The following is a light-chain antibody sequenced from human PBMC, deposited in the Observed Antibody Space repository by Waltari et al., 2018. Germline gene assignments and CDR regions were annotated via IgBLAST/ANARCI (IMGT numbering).Light chain of an antibody. CDR1: SSNLGSNA. Sequence: QSVLTHSPSASGTPGQRVTISCSGSSSNLGSNAVNWYRQPPGTAPKPLIFSNDQRPSGVPDRFSGSKSGTSASLAISGLQSEDEADYYCAAWDDSLNGVVFGGGTKLTVL. CDR3: AAWDDSLNGVV. J-gene: IGLJ2*01. V-gene: IGLV1-44*01. CDR2: SND.